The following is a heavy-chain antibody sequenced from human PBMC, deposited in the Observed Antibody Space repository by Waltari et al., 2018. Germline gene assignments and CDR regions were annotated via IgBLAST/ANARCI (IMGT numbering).Heavy chain of an antibody. V-gene: IGHV4-38-2*01. CDR2: IYHSGST. D-gene: IGHD6-13*01. CDR1: GYSISSGSY. Sequence: QVQLQESGPGLVKPSETLSLTCAISGYSISSGSYWGWIRQPPGKGLEWIGSIYHSGSTYYNPSLKSRVTISVDTSKNQFSLKLSSVTAADTAVYYCARRIAGDAFDIWGQGTMVTVSS. J-gene: IGHJ3*02. CDR3: ARRIAGDAFDI.